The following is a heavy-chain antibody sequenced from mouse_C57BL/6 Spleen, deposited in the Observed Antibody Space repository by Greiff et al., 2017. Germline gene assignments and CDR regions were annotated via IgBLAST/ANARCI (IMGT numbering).Heavy chain of an antibody. CDR2: ISDGGSYT. CDR1: GFTFSSYA. D-gene: IGHD2-2*01. V-gene: IGHV5-4*01. J-gene: IGHJ1*03. CDR3: ARDGGRLRRYVDV. Sequence: EVMLVVSGGGLVKPGGSLKLSCAASGFTFSSYAMSWVRQTPEKRLEWVATISDGGSYTYYPDNVKGRFTITRDNAKNNLYLQRSHLKSEDTSMYYCARDGGRLRRYVDVWGTGTTVTVSS.